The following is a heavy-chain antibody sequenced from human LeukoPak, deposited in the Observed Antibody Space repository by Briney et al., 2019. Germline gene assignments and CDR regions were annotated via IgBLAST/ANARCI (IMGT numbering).Heavy chain of an antibody. CDR2: MNPNSGNT. Sequence: GASVKVSCKASGDTFSSYVMNWVRQATGQGLEWMGWMNPNSGNTGYAQKFQGRVTMTRNTSISTAYMELSSLRSEDTAVYYCARGSHSSSWYSLSIQWDYYYYYMDVWGKGTTVTISS. D-gene: IGHD6-13*01. CDR3: ARGSHSSSWYSLSIQWDYYYYYMDV. J-gene: IGHJ6*03. V-gene: IGHV1-8*02. CDR1: GDTFSSYV.